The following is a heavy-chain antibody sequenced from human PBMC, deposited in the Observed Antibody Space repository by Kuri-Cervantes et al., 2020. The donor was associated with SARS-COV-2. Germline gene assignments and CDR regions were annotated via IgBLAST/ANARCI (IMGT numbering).Heavy chain of an antibody. Sequence: GESLKISCAASGFTFSDKWMSWVRQAPGKGLEWVANINQDGSEEFYVESVKGRFTISRDNARNSLYLQMNSLRAEDTALYYCAGEDVVNYNMDDWGQGTTVTVSS. V-gene: IGHV3-7*01. CDR1: GFTFSDKW. J-gene: IGHJ6*02. CDR3: AGEDVVNYNMDD. CDR2: INQDGSEE. D-gene: IGHD3-10*01.